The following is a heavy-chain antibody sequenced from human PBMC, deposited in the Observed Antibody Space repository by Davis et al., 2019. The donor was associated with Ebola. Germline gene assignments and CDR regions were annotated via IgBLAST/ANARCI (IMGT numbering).Heavy chain of an antibody. CDR2: IYYSGST. CDR3: ARGHCSSTSCYPLGYNWFDP. J-gene: IGHJ5*02. D-gene: IGHD2-2*01. V-gene: IGHV4-39*01. CDR1: GGSISSSSYY. Sequence: SETLSLTCTVPGGSISSSSYYWGWIRQPPGKGLEWMGSIYYSGSTYYNPSLKSQVTISVDTSKNKFSLKLSSVTAADTAVYYCARGHCSSTSCYPLGYNWFDPWGQGTLVTVSS.